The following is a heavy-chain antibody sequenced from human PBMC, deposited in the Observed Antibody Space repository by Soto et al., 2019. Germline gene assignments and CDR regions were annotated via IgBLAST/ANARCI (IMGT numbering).Heavy chain of an antibody. Sequence: QVQLVQSGAEVKKPGSSVKVSCKASGGTFSSYAISWVRQAPGQGLEWMGGIIPIFGTANYAQKFQGRVTITXXDXTXXAYTELSSLRSEDTAVYYCASYPPDCISTSCYVRYWGQGTLVTVSS. CDR3: ASYPPDCISTSCYVRY. D-gene: IGHD2-2*01. J-gene: IGHJ4*02. CDR1: GGTFSSYA. V-gene: IGHV1-69*05. CDR2: IIPIFGTA.